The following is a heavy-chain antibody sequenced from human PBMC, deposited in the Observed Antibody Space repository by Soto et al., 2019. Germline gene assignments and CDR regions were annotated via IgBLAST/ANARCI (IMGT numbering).Heavy chain of an antibody. V-gene: IGHV3-21*01. CDR2: ISSNSAYI. Sequence: GGALRLSCAASGFTFRSFTMKWVRQAPGKGLEWVSTISSNSAYIYYTDALRGRFTISRDNAKNSLHLQMNSLRAEDTAVYYCTRDASRDSSARGWFDPWGPGTLVTVSS. J-gene: IGHJ5*02. CDR1: GFTFRSFT. CDR3: TRDASRDSSARGWFDP. D-gene: IGHD6-13*01.